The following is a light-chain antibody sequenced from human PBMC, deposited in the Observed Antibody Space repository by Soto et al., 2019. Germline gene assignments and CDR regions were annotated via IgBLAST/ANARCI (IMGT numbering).Light chain of an antibody. CDR2: DVN. CDR1: SSDVGGSNF. V-gene: IGLV2-14*03. CDR3: RSYTTTRTL. J-gene: IGLJ2*01. Sequence: QSALTQPASVSGSPGQSITISCTGTSSDVGGSNFVSWYQQLPGKAPKLIIYDVNNRPSGVSDRFSGSKSANTASLTISGLQAEDEADYYCRSYTTTRTLFGGGTKLTVL.